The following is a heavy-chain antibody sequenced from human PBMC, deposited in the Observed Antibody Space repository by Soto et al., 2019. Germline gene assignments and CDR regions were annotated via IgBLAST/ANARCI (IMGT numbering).Heavy chain of an antibody. CDR3: PFGELSSAFDI. D-gene: IGHD3-10*01. V-gene: IGHV3-23*01. CDR2: ISGSGGST. J-gene: IGHJ3*02. Sequence: SLRLSCAASGFTFSSYAMSWVRQAPGKGLEWVSAISGSGGSTYYADSVKGRFTISRDNSKNTLYLQMNSLRAEGTAVYYCPFGELSSAFDIWGQGTMVTVSS. CDR1: GFTFSSYA.